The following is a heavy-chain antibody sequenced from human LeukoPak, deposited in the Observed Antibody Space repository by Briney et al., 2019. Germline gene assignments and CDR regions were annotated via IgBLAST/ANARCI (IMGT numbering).Heavy chain of an antibody. CDR2: IYHSGST. CDR1: GYSISSGYY. D-gene: IGHD3-16*01. Sequence: SETLSLTCAVSGYSISSGYYWGWIRQPPGKGLEWIGSIYHSGSTYYNPSLKSRVTISVDTSKNQFSLKLSSVTAADTAVYYCARSEPFGESVGWWFDPWGQGTLVTVSS. V-gene: IGHV4-38-2*01. J-gene: IGHJ5*02. CDR3: ARSEPFGESVGWWFDP.